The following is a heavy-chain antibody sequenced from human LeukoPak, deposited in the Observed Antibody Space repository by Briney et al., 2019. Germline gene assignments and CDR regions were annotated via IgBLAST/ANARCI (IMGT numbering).Heavy chain of an antibody. CDR2: INSDGSSI. CDR1: GFTFSSYR. J-gene: IGHJ4*02. Sequence: PGGSLRLSCAASGFTFSSYRMRWVRQAPGKGLEWVSRINSDGSSITYADSVKGRFTISRDNAKNTLYLQMNSLRVEDTAVYYCAREGRVSGYDFDCWGQGTLVTVSS. D-gene: IGHD5-12*01. CDR3: AREGRVSGYDFDC. V-gene: IGHV3-74*03.